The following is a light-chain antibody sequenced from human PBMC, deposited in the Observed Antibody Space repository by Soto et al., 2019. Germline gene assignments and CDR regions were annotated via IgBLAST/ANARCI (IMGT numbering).Light chain of an antibody. CDR3: LLTCCGGRV. CDR1: TGAVTSGHS. Sequence: QAVVTQEPSVTVSPGTTVTLTCGSSTGAVTSGHSPYWFQQKPGQAPRTLIYDTSNKHSWTPARFSGSLLGGKAALTLSGAQPEGEADYYCLLTCCGGRVFGGGTKLTVL. CDR2: DTS. J-gene: IGLJ2*01. V-gene: IGLV7-46*01.